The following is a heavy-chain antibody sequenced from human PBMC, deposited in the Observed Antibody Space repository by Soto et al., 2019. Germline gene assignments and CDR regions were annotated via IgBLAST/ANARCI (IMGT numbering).Heavy chain of an antibody. D-gene: IGHD2-15*01. CDR2: ISAYNGNT. J-gene: IGHJ3*02. CDR1: GYTFTSYG. V-gene: IGHV1-18*01. CDR3: AREASPEDIVVVVAATHDAFDI. Sequence: ASVKVSCKASGYTFTSYGISWVRQAPGQGLEWMGWISAYNGNTNYAQKLQGRVTMTTDTSTSTAYMELRSLRSDDTAVYYCAREASPEDIVVVVAATHDAFDIWGQGTMVTVSS.